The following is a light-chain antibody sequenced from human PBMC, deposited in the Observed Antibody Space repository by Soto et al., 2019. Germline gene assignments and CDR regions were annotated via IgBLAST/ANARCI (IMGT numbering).Light chain of an antibody. CDR3: QHYNSYSEFT. CDR2: KAS. CDR1: QSINTW. V-gene: IGKV1-5*03. Sequence: DIQMTQSPSTLSASTGDRVTITCRASQSINTWLAWYQQKPGKAPKLLIYKASTLESGVPSRFSGSGSGTEFTLTIGCLQLDDFATYYCQHYNSYSEFTFGPGTKVDIK. J-gene: IGKJ3*01.